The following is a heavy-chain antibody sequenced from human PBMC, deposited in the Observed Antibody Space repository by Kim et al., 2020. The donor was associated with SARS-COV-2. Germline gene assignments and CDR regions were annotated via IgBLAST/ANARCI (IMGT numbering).Heavy chain of an antibody. CDR1: GVSVSGHY. D-gene: IGHD2-21*02. Sequence: SETLSLTCAVSGVSVSGHYWSWVRQSPGRGPEWIAYIYHTGSPAYNPSLQSRLTVSMDTSKNQFSLKMTSMSAADTAVYYCARHCNPHCGGDCFSGYFD. V-gene: IGHV4-59*08. CDR2: IYHTGSP. J-gene: IGHJ4*01. CDR3: ARHCNPHCGGDCFSGYFD.